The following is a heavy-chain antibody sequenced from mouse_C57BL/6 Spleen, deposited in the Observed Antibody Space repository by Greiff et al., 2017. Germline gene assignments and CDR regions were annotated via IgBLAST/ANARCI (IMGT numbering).Heavy chain of an antibody. CDR2: INPNNGGT. J-gene: IGHJ4*01. CDR1: GYTFTDYN. CDR3: ARELRLRYYAMDY. D-gene: IGHD3-2*02. V-gene: IGHV1-22*01. Sequence: EVQLQQSGPELVKPGASVKMSCKASGYTFTDYNMHWVKQSHGKSLEWIGYINPNNGGTRYNQKFKGKATLTVNKSSSTAYMELRSLTSEDSAVYYCARELRLRYYAMDYWGQGTSVTVSS.